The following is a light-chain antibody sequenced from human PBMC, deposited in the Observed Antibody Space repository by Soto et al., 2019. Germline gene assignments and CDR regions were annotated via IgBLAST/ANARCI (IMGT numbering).Light chain of an antibody. CDR2: DAS. V-gene: IGKV1-5*01. Sequence: DLQMTQSPSPLSASVGDRVTIPFRASQSISGRLAWYQQKPGKAPKLLIFDASSLESGVPSRFSGSGSGTEFTLTITGLQPDDIGTYYCQQYNSYSTFGGGTKVDIK. CDR1: QSISGR. J-gene: IGKJ4*01. CDR3: QQYNSYST.